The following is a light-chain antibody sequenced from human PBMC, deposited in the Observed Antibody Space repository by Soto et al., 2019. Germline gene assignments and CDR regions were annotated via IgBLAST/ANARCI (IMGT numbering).Light chain of an antibody. CDR1: QEISGY. Sequence: IHLTQSPSSLSASVGDRVTITCRASQEISGYLAWYQQTPGKAPKLLIYGVSTLQDGVSSRFSGRGSGTDFSLTISSLQPEDCATYYCQHLHCAFGPGT. J-gene: IGKJ1*01. CDR3: QHLHCA. V-gene: IGKV1-9*01. CDR2: GVS.